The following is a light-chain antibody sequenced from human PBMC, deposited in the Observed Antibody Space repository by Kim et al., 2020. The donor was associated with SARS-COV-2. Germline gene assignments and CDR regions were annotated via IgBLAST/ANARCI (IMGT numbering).Light chain of an antibody. J-gene: IGKJ1*01. CDR3: QHYATSPET. V-gene: IGKV3-20*01. CDR1: QSVSSNF. CDR2: SAS. Sequence: ENVLTQSPGTLSLSPGERATLSCRASQSVSSNFLAWYQQKAGQAPRLVIYSASSRASGIPDRFSGSGSGTDFNLTISTLEPEDFAVYYCQHYATSPETFGQGTKVDIK.